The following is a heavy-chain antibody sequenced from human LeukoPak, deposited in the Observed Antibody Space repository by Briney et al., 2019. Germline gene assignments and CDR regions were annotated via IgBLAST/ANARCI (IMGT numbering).Heavy chain of an antibody. V-gene: IGHV3-74*01. J-gene: IGHJ6*02. CDR3: ARDAVDTANAV. Sequence: GGSLRLSCAASGFTFTTYWMHWVRQAPGKGLVWVSHINSDGSITSYADSVKGRFTISRDNAKNTLYPQMNSLRAEDTAVYYCARDAVDTANAVWGQGTTVTVSS. CDR2: INSDGSIT. D-gene: IGHD5-18*01. CDR1: GFTFTTYW.